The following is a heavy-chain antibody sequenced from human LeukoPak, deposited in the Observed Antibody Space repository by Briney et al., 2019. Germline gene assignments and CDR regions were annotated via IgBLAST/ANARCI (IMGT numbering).Heavy chain of an antibody. V-gene: IGHV4-38-2*01. CDR2: IYHSGST. Sequence: TSETLSLTCAVSGYSISSGYYWGWIRPPPGKGLEWIGSIYHSGSTYYNPSLKSRVTISVDTSKNQFSLKLSSVTAADTAVYYCARIEGNYDFWSGYYGQDYWGQGTLVTVSS. CDR3: ARIEGNYDFWSGYYGQDY. J-gene: IGHJ4*02. D-gene: IGHD3-3*01. CDR1: GYSISSGYY.